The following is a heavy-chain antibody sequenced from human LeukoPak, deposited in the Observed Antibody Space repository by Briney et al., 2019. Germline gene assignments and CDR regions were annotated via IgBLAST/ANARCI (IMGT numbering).Heavy chain of an antibody. V-gene: IGHV4-34*01. J-gene: IGHJ4*02. Sequence: SETLSLTCAVYGRSFSGYYWSWIRQPPGKGLEWIGEINHSGSTNYNPSLKSRVTISVDTSKNQFSLKLSSVTAADTAVYYCARGARPFDYWGQGTLVTVSS. CDR1: GRSFSGYY. CDR2: INHSGST. CDR3: ARGARPFDY. D-gene: IGHD6-6*01.